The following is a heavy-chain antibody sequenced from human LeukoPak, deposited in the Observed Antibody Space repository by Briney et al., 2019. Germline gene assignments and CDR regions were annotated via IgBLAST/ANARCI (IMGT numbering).Heavy chain of an antibody. CDR1: RFSFSHYW. V-gene: IGHV3-7*01. J-gene: IGHJ6*02. CDR3: AKVPSLRRLYCSSTSCLGIVDV. Sequence: GGSLRLSCAASRFSFSHYWMTWVRQAPGKGVEWVANINQDASDKHYADSVKGRFTISRDNAKNSLYLQMNSLRVEDTAVYYCAKVPSLRRLYCSSTSCLGIVDVWGQGTTATVSS. CDR2: INQDASDK. D-gene: IGHD2-2*01.